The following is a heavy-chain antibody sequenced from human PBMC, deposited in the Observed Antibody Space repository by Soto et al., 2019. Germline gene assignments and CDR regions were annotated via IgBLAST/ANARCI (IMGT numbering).Heavy chain of an antibody. CDR1: GFTFSTYS. V-gene: IGHV3-21*01. Sequence: PGGSLRLSCVGSGFTFSTYSINWVRQAPGKGLEWVSSISSRSDIYYADSVKGRFTISRDNAKNSVSLQMDSLRAEDTAVYYCAREYTAWPLAYGLDVWGQGTTVTVSS. CDR2: ISSRSDI. J-gene: IGHJ6*02. D-gene: IGHD2-2*02. CDR3: AREYTAWPLAYGLDV.